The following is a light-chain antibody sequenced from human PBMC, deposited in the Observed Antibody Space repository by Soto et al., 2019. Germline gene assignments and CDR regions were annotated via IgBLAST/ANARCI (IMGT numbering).Light chain of an antibody. J-gene: IGKJ1*01. Sequence: EIVMTQTPLSLSVAPGQPASISCRSSQSLLHSYGFHYLDWYLQKPGQSPQLLIYLGSNRASGVPDRFSATQSGTTFTLKISSVEAEDVGVYYCMQALQTPWTFGQGTKVDIK. CDR1: QSLLHSYGFHY. CDR3: MQALQTPWT. CDR2: LGS. V-gene: IGKV2-28*01.